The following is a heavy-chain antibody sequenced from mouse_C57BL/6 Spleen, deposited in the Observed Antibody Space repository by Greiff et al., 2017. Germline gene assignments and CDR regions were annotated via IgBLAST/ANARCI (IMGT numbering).Heavy chain of an antibody. Sequence: QVQLKESGAELMKPGASVKLSCTATGYTFTGYWIEWVKQRPGHGLEWIGEILPGSGSTNYNEKFKGKATFTADTSSNTAYLQPSSLPTEDSSIYYCAIRTLVAPYCSFDVWGPGTTVTVSS. CDR1: GYTFTGYW. D-gene: IGHD2-12*01. CDR2: ILPGSGST. J-gene: IGHJ1*01. V-gene: IGHV1-9*01. CDR3: AIRTLVAPYCSFDV.